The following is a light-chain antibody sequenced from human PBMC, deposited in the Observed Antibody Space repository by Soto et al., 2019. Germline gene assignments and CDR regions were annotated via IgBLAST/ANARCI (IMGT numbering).Light chain of an antibody. J-gene: IGKJ4*01. V-gene: IGKV1-13*02. CDR1: QGISSA. Sequence: AIQLTQSPSSLSASVGDRVTITCRASQGISSALAWYQQKPGKAPKLLIYDASSFESGVPSRFSGSGSGTDFTLTISSLQPEDFATYYCQQFNSYPPATFGGGTKVEIK. CDR3: QQFNSYPPAT. CDR2: DAS.